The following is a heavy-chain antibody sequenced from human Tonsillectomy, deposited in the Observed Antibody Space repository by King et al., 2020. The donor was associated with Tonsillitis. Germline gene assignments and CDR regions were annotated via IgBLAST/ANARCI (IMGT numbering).Heavy chain of an antibody. V-gene: IGHV3-30-3*01. CDR3: ARGDYSHNSYFDY. D-gene: IGHD4-11*01. CDR1: GFTFSHYA. J-gene: IGHJ4*02. CDR2: ISYAETNK. Sequence: QLVQSGGGVVQPGRSLRLSCAASGFTFSHYALHWVRQAPGKGLEWVALISYAETNKNYADSVRGRFTISRDNSKNTLYLQIDSLGADDAAVYYCARGDYSHNSYFDYWGQGTLVTVSS.